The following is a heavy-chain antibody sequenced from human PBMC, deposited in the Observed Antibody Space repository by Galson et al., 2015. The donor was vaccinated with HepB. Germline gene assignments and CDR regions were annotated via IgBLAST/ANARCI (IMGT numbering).Heavy chain of an antibody. D-gene: IGHD3-9*01. J-gene: IGHJ4*02. Sequence: SLRLSCAASGFTFSSYGMHWVRQAPGKGLEWVAVIWYDGSNKYYADSVKGRFTISRDNSKNTLYLQMNSLRAEDTAVYYCAKDRARRYFDWLSLGLDYWGQGTLVTVSS. CDR1: GFTFSSYG. CDR3: AKDRARRYFDWLSLGLDY. V-gene: IGHV3-33*06. CDR2: IWYDGSNK.